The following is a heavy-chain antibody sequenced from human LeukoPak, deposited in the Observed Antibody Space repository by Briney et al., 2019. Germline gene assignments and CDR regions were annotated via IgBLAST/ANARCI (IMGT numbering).Heavy chain of an antibody. CDR1: GFTFSTYP. J-gene: IGHJ4*02. V-gene: IGHV3-30*02. CDR2: IQDDGAKT. D-gene: IGHD6-6*01. Sequence: GGSLRLSCAASGFTFSTYPMHWVRQAPGKGLEWVAHIQDDGAKTNYADYVSGRFTISRENSRSTVYLQTHRLNPVDTAVYYWSSRASAGRVEFIHFDHWGQGALVTVSS. CDR3: SSRASAGRVEFIHFDH.